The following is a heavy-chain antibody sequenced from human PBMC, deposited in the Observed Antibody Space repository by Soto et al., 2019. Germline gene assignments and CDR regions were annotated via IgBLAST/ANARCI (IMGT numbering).Heavy chain of an antibody. J-gene: IGHJ1*01. CDR3: SRLNDYVEYFQH. Sequence: QLQLQESGPGLVKPSETLSLNCSVSGGFIRSSPYYWGWIRQPPGKGLEYIGSIFHSGSTYYNPSLQNRVTISVDTSKNKFSLQLNSVTTADTAVYYCSRLNDYVEYFQHWGQGALVTVSS. V-gene: IGHV4-39*01. CDR2: IFHSGST. CDR1: GGFIRSSPYY. D-gene: IGHD4-17*01.